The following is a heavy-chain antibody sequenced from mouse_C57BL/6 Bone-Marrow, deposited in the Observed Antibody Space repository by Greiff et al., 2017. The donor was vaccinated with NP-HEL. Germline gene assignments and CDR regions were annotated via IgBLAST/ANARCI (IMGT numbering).Heavy chain of an antibody. CDR1: GFNIKDDY. CDR3: TTRGYYYGSPFDY. V-gene: IGHV14-4*01. D-gene: IGHD1-1*01. Sequence: EVQLQQSGAELVRPGASVKLSCTASGFNIKDDYMHWVKQRPEQGLEWIGWIDPENGDTEYASKFQGKAPITADTSSNTAYLQLSSLTSEDTAVYYCTTRGYYYGSPFDYWGQGTTLTVSS. CDR2: IDPENGDT. J-gene: IGHJ2*01.